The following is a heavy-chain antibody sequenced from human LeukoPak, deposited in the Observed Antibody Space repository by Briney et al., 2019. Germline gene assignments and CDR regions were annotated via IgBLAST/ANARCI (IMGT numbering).Heavy chain of an antibody. CDR1: GYCFTSYW. V-gene: IGHV5-51*01. J-gene: IGHJ4*02. D-gene: IGHD6-13*01. Sequence: GESLKISCKGSGYCFTSYWIGWVRQMPGKGLDWMGIIYPGDSDTRYSPPFQGQVTISADKSISTAYLQWSSLKASDTAMYYCARRTGIAAAGTTLDYWGQGTLVTVSS. CDR3: ARRTGIAAAGTTLDY. CDR2: IYPGDSDT.